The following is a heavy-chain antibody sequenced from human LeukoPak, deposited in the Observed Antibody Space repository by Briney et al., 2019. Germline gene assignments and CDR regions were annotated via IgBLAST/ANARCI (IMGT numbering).Heavy chain of an antibody. Sequence: SETLSLTRTVSGGSISSYYWSWIRQPAGKGLEWIGRIYTSGSTNYNPSLKSRVTMSVDTSKNQFSLKLRSVTAADTAVYYCARDGIFHWFDPWGQGTLVTVSS. CDR2: IYTSGST. V-gene: IGHV4-4*07. CDR3: ARDGIFHWFDP. J-gene: IGHJ5*02. CDR1: GGSISSYY. D-gene: IGHD3-3*01.